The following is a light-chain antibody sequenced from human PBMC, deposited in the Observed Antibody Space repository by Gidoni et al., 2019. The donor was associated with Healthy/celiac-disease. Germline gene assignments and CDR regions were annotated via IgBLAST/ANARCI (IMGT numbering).Light chain of an antibody. CDR3: QQYGSSLYT. J-gene: IGKJ2*01. Sequence: IVLTQSTGTLSLSPGERATLSCRASQSVSSSYLAWYQQKPGQAPRLLIYGASSRATGIPDRFSGSGSGTDFTLTISRLEPEDFAVYYCQQYGSSLYTFGQGTKLEIK. CDR2: GAS. V-gene: IGKV3-20*01. CDR1: QSVSSSY.